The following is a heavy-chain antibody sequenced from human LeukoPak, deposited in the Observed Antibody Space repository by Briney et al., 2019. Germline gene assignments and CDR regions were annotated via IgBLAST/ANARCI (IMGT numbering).Heavy chain of an antibody. CDR2: INSDGSST. J-gene: IGHJ4*02. CDR1: GFTFSSYW. D-gene: IGHD5-18*01. CDR3: VRVTAMLGFDY. Sequence: PGGSLRLSCAASGFTFSSYWMHWVRQAPGKGLVWVSRINSDGSSTSYADSVKGRFTISRDNAKNTLYLQMDSLRAEDMAVYYCVRVTAMLGFDYWGQGTLVTVSS. V-gene: IGHV3-74*01.